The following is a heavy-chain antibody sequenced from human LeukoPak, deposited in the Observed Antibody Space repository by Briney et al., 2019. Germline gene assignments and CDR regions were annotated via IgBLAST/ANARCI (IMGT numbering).Heavy chain of an antibody. CDR1: GFTFSSYA. D-gene: IGHD4-11*01. J-gene: IGHJ6*02. CDR2: ISYDGSNK. V-gene: IGHV3-30*04. CDR3: AKAAGLSNYRFYYYYYGMDV. Sequence: GGSLRLSCAASGFTFSSYAMHWVRQAPGKGLEWVAVISYDGSNKYYADSVKGRFTTSRDNSKNTLYLQMNSLRAEDTAVYYCAKAAGLSNYRFYYYYYGMDVWGQGTTVTVSS.